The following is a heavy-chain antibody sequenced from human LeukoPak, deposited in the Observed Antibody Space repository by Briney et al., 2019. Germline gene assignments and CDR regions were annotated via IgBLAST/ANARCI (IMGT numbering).Heavy chain of an antibody. CDR1: GFTFSSYG. V-gene: IGHV3-30*02. CDR2: IRYDGSNK. Sequence: GGSLRLSCAASGFTFSSYGMHWVRQAPGKGPEWVAFIRYDGSNKYYADSVKGRFTISRDNSKNTLYLQTNSLRAEDTAVYYCAKDGNYYDSSGYGDYWGQGTLVTVSS. J-gene: IGHJ4*02. D-gene: IGHD3-22*01. CDR3: AKDGNYYDSSGYGDY.